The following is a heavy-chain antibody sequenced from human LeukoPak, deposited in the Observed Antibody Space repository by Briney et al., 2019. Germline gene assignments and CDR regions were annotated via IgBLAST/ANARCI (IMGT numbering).Heavy chain of an antibody. Sequence: GGSLRLSCAASGFTFSSYCMNWVRQAPGKGLEWVSSISSSSSYIYYADSVKGRFTISRDNAKNSLYLQLNSLRAEDTGVYYCAKPLRAYYYYYMDVWGKGTTVTVSS. D-gene: IGHD3-16*01. CDR1: GFTFSSYC. CDR3: AKPLRAYYYYYMDV. V-gene: IGHV3-21*01. CDR2: ISSSSSYI. J-gene: IGHJ6*03.